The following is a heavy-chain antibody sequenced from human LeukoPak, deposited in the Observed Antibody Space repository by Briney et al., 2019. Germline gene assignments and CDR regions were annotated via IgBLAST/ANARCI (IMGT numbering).Heavy chain of an antibody. J-gene: IGHJ4*02. CDR3: AREGGEWELLGYFDY. V-gene: IGHV4-59*11. Sequence: SETLSLTCTVSGGSISSHYWSWIRQPPGKGLEWIGYIYYSGSTNYNPSLKSRVTISVDTSKNQFSLELSTVTAADTAVYYCAREGGEWELLGYFDYWGQGTLVTVSS. D-gene: IGHD1-26*01. CDR2: IYYSGST. CDR1: GGSISSHY.